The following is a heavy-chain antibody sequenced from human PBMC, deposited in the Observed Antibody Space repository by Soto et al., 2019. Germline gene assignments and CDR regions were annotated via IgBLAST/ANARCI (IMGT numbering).Heavy chain of an antibody. D-gene: IGHD6-19*01. CDR3: ARHYRWLENWFDP. J-gene: IGHJ5*02. Sequence: PSETLSLTCTVSGGSISSSSYYWGWIRQPPGKGLEWIGSIYYSGSTYYNPSLKSRVTISVDTSKNQFSLKLSSVTAADTAVYYCARHYRWLENWFDPWGQGTLVTAPQ. CDR2: IYYSGST. CDR1: GGSISSSSYY. V-gene: IGHV4-39*01.